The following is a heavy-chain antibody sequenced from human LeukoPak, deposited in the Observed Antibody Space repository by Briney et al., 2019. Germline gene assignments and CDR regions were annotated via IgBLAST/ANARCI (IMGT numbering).Heavy chain of an antibody. CDR1: GYTFTGYY. CDR3: ARKFLGSRGYYFDY. CDR2: MSPNSGNT. J-gene: IGHJ4*02. D-gene: IGHD3-10*01. V-gene: IGHV1-8*02. Sequence: GASVRVSCKASGYTFTGYYMHWVRQAPGQGLEWVGWMSPNSGNTGYAQKFQGRVNMTRNTSISTAYMELSSLRSEDTAVYYCARKFLGSRGYYFDYWGQGTLVTVSS.